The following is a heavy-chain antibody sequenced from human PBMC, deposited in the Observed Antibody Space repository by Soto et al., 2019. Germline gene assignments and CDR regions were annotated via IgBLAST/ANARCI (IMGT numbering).Heavy chain of an antibody. J-gene: IGHJ5*02. CDR2: IYYSGST. D-gene: IGHD3-3*01. CDR1: GGSVSSGSYY. CDR3: ARQSNDFWSEVFDPPGFVL. V-gene: IGHV4-39*01. Sequence: SETLSLTCTVSGGSVSSGSYYWSWIRQPPGKGLEWIGSIYYSGSTYYNPSLKSRVTISVDTSKNQFSLKLSSVTAADTAVYYCARQSNDFWSEVFDPPGFVLWGQGTLVTVSS.